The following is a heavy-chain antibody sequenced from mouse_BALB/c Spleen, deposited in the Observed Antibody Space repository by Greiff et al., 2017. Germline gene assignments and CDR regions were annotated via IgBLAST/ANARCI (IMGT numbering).Heavy chain of an antibody. Sequence: EVMLVESGGGLVQPGGSRKLSCAASGFTFSSFGMHWVRQAPEKGLEWVAYISSGSSTIYYADTVKGRFTISRDNPKNTQFLQLTSLRSEATAMYCGARGGGGYFSDYFDYWGQGTTLTVSS. D-gene: IGHD1-1*02. CDR1: GFTFSSFG. J-gene: IGHJ2*01. V-gene: IGHV5-17*02. CDR3: ARGGGGYFSDYFDY. CDR2: ISSGSSTI.